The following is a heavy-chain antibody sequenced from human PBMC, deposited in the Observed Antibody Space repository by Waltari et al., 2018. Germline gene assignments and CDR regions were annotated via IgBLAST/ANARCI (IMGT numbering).Heavy chain of an antibody. Sequence: PASGFTFSSYSIHWVRQAPGKGLEWVALMSYDGSSKYYADSVKGRFTVSRDNSKNTVYRQLNSLRVEDTAVYYCAREDICRSTTCYTLDYWGLGTLVTVSS. V-gene: IGHV3-30*01. D-gene: IGHD2-2*02. CDR3: AREDICRSTTCYTLDY. J-gene: IGHJ4*02. CDR2: MSYDGSSK. CDR1: GFTFSSYS.